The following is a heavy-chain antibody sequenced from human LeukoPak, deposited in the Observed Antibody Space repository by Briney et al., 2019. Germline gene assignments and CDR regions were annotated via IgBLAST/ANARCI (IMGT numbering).Heavy chain of an antibody. CDR1: GFIFRNYA. CDR2: ISYDGNNK. V-gene: IGHV3-30*04. J-gene: IGHJ4*02. CDR3: AKIAAPGKTYLDY. Sequence: HPGGSLRLSCATTGFIFRNYAMFWVRQTPDMGLEWVTMISYDGNNKYYTDSVKGRFTISRDNSENTLYLRMNSLRPEDTAVYYCAKIAAPGKTYLDYWGQGTLVTVSS. D-gene: IGHD6-13*01.